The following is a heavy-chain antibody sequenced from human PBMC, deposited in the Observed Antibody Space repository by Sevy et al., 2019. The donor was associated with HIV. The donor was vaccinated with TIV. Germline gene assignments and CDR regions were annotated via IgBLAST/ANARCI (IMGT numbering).Heavy chain of an antibody. Sequence: GGSLRLSCAGSGFNFRDFYMSWIRRPPGEGLEGGSYIVGTDSAIYYADSVRGRFTMSRDNLNNSLHLQMNNLTAADTAVYYCAGVTEWLLEWSFFDYWGQGTLVTVSS. CDR2: IVGTDSAI. J-gene: IGHJ4*02. D-gene: IGHD3-3*01. V-gene: IGHV3-11*01. CDR3: AGVTEWLLEWSFFDY. CDR1: GFNFRDFY.